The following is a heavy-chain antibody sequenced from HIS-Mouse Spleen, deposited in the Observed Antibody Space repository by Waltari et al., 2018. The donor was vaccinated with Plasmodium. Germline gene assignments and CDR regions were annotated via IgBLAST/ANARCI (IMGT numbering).Heavy chain of an antibody. Sequence: EVQLVESGGGLVQPGGSLRLSCAASGFTFSRYWLSWVRQAPGKGLDWVANIKQDGSEKYYVDSVKGRFTISRDNAKNSLYLQMNSLRAEDTAVYYCASSWYWYFDLWGRGTLVTVSS. CDR1: GFTFSRYW. V-gene: IGHV3-7*01. CDR3: ASSWYWYFDL. CDR2: IKQDGSEK. D-gene: IGHD6-13*01. J-gene: IGHJ2*01.